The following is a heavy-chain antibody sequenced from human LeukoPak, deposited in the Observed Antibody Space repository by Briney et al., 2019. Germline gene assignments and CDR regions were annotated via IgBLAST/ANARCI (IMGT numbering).Heavy chain of an antibody. D-gene: IGHD6-19*01. CDR3: ARLSAVAGTFHFDY. J-gene: IGHJ4*02. V-gene: IGHV4-39*01. Sequence: SDTLSLTCAVYGESFSGFYWGWIRQPPGKGLEWIGSIYYSGSTYYNPSLKSRVTISVDTSKNQFSLKLSSVTAADTAVYYCARLSAVAGTFHFDYWGQGTLVTVSS. CDR2: IYYSGST. CDR1: GESFSGFY.